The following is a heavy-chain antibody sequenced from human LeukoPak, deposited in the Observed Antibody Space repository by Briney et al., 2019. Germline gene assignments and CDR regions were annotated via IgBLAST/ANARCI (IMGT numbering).Heavy chain of an antibody. Sequence: VASVEVSCKASGYTFSSYGISWVRQAPGQGLEWMGWISTYNGDTHYAQKFQGRVTMTTDTSTSTAYMELRSLRSDDTAMYYCARRGGKNYGDYLLYYYYMDVWGKGTTVTVSS. V-gene: IGHV1-18*01. CDR3: ARRGGKNYGDYLLYYYYMDV. J-gene: IGHJ6*03. CDR2: ISTYNGDT. CDR1: GYTFSSYG. D-gene: IGHD4-17*01.